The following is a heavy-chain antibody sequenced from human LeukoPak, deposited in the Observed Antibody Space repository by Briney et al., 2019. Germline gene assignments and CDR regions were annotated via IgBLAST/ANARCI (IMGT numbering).Heavy chain of an antibody. J-gene: IGHJ6*03. CDR3: ARGLLGYYYYYMDV. V-gene: IGHV1-8*01. CDR2: MNPKTGTT. CDR1: RSTYKTSD. Sequence: ASVKVSYKASRSTYKTSDIHWVRQTRGQGLEWMAWMNPKTGTTGYATTFQGRISMTSNTSISTAYMELSSVRPEDTAIYYCARGLLGYYYYYMDVWGEGTTVTVSS. D-gene: IGHD2-21*01.